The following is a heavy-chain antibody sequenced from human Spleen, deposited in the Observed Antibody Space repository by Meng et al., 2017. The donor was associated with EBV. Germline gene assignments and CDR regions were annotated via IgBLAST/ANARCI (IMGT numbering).Heavy chain of an antibody. CDR1: GGSISSSSYY. Sequence: RLQLQESGPGRVKPPETLSLTCTVSGGSISSSSYYWGWIRQPPGKGLEWIGSIFYSGSTYYNPSLKSRVTISVDTSKNQFSLKLSSVTAADTAVYYCARVTVTTLLFDPWGQGTLVTVSS. CDR2: IFYSGST. V-gene: IGHV4-39*06. D-gene: IGHD4-17*01. CDR3: ARVTVTTLLFDP. J-gene: IGHJ5*02.